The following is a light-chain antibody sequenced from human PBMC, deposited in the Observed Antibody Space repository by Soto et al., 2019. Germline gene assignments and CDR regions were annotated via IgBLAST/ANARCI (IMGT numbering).Light chain of an antibody. CDR1: SSDVGRYTY. CDR2: DVY. V-gene: IGLV2-14*01. Sequence: QSALTQPASVSGSPGQSITISCAGTSSDVGRYTYVSWYQQHPGKAPKLIIYDVYNRPSGVSTRFSGSKSGNTASLTISGLQAEDEADYYCTPYPSTSTPQVSGGGTKATV. CDR3: TPYPSTSTPQV. J-gene: IGLJ1*01.